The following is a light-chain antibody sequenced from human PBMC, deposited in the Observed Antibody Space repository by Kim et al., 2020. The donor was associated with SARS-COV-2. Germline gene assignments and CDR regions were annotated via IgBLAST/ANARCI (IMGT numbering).Light chain of an antibody. CDR1: ELGDKY. V-gene: IGLV3-1*01. Sequence: SYELTQPPSVSVSPGQTASITCSGDELGDKYASWYQQKPGRSPVLVIYQNTKRPSGIPERFSGSNSGNTATLIISVTQAMDEGDYYCQAWDSSSVVFGGGTQLTVL. CDR2: QNT. J-gene: IGLJ2*01. CDR3: QAWDSSSVV.